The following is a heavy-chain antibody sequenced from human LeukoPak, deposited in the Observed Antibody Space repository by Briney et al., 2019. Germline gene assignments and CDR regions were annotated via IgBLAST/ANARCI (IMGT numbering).Heavy chain of an antibody. J-gene: IGHJ4*02. Sequence: PGGSLRLSCAASGFTVSSNYMSWVRQAPGKGLEWVSVIYSGGSTYYADSVKGRFTISRDNSKNTLYLQMNSLRPEDTAVYYCARDNGSIGYYLFDYWGQGTLVTVSS. D-gene: IGHD3-22*01. V-gene: IGHV3-66*01. CDR2: IYSGGST. CDR1: GFTVSSNY. CDR3: ARDNGSIGYYLFDY.